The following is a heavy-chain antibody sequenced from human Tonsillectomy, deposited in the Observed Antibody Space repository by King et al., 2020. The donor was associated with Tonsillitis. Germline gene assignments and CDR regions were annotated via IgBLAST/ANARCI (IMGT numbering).Heavy chain of an antibody. CDR2: IWSDGTYK. D-gene: IGHD1-26*01. Sequence: VQLVESGGGVVQPGTSLRLSCAASGFNFSNYGMHWVRQTPGKGLEWVGVIWSDGTYKYYGDSVKGRFTISRDNSRNTLHLHMSSLIADDTAVYYCARDRRVGVTSRRFPGFDYWGQGTLVTVSS. CDR1: GFNFSNYG. J-gene: IGHJ4*02. CDR3: ARDRRVGVTSRRFPGFDY. V-gene: IGHV3-33*08.